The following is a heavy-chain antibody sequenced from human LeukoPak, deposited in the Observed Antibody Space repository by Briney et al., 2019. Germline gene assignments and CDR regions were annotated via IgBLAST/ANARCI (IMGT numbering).Heavy chain of an antibody. J-gene: IGHJ6*02. CDR2: ISYDGSNK. V-gene: IGHV3-30*04. Sequence: GGSLRLSCAASGFTFSSYAMHWVRQAPGKGLEWVAVISYDGSNKYYADSVKGRFTISRDNSKNTLYLQMNSLRAEDTAVYYCARDPYCGGDCYIYYYYYYGMDVWGQGTTVTVSS. D-gene: IGHD2-21*02. CDR1: GFTFSSYA. CDR3: ARDPYCGGDCYIYYYYYYGMDV.